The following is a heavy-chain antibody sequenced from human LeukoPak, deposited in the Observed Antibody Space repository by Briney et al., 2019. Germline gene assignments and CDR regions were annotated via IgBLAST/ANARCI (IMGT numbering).Heavy chain of an antibody. Sequence: SETLSLTCTVSGGSVSSGSYYWSWIRQPPGKGLEWIGHIYYSGNTNYNPSLKSRVTISVDTPKNQFSLKLSSVTAADTAVYYCARSVSGYDYYFDYWGQGTLVTVSS. CDR2: IYYSGNT. D-gene: IGHD5-12*01. J-gene: IGHJ4*02. CDR1: GGSVSSGSYY. CDR3: ARSVSGYDYYFDY. V-gene: IGHV4-61*01.